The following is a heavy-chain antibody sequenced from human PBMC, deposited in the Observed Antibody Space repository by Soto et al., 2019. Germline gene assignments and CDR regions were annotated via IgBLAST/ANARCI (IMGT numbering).Heavy chain of an antibody. V-gene: IGHV1-2*04. CDR3: GRGPRHDYGDPEPENRFDP. D-gene: IGHD4-17*01. Sequence: GASVKVSCKASGYTFTGYYMHWVRQAPGQGLEWMGWINPNSGGTNYAQKFQGWVTMTRDKSISTAYMELSRLRSDDTAVYYCGRGPRHDYGDPEPENRFDPWGQGTLVPVSS. CDR2: INPNSGGT. J-gene: IGHJ5*02. CDR1: GYTFTGYY.